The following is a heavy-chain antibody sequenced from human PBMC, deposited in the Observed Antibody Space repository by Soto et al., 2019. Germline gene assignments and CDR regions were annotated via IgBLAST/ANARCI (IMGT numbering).Heavy chain of an antibody. CDR1: GFTFGSYD. CDR3: EKDENYYDSSGHWWIFDY. Sequence: GGSLRLSCAASGFTFGSYDMHWVRQAPGKGLEWVAVISYDGSNKYYVDSVKGRFTISRDNSKNTLYLQMNSLRAEDTAVYYCEKDENYYDSSGHWWIFDYWGQGTLVTGSS. D-gene: IGHD3-22*01. CDR2: ISYDGSNK. V-gene: IGHV3-30*18. J-gene: IGHJ4*02.